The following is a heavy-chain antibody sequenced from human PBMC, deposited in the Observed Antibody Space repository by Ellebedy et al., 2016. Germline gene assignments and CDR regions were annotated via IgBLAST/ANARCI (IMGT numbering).Heavy chain of an antibody. Sequence: GESLKISXAASGFAFNNYALTWVRQAPGKGLEWVSYISSSSSTINYADSVKGRFTISRDNAKNSLYLQMNSLRAEDTAVYYCARGGSSRPDLWGQGSLVTVSS. J-gene: IGHJ5*02. D-gene: IGHD6-13*01. V-gene: IGHV3-48*04. CDR1: GFAFNNYA. CDR3: ARGGSSRPDL. CDR2: ISSSSSTI.